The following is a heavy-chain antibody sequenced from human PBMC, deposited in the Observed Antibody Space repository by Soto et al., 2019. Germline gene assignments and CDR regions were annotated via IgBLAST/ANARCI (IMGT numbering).Heavy chain of an antibody. CDR3: AIRGYVDYYYGLDV. V-gene: IGHV4-4*02. Sequence: QVQLQESGPGLVKVSGTLSLTCAVSGASISSDKWWPWVRQPPGKGLEWIGQIYHSGNTNYNPSLKSRVTLLVDKSKNQFSLEVNSVTAADTAVYYCAIRGYVDYYYGLDVWGQGTTVTVSS. J-gene: IGHJ6*02. CDR2: IYHSGNT. D-gene: IGHD3-16*01. CDR1: GASISSDKW.